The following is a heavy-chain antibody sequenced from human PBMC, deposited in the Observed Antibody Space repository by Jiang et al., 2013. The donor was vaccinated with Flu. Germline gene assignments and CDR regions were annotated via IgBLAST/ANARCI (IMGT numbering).Heavy chain of an antibody. CDR1: GFTFSSYE. Sequence: EVQLVESGGGLVQPGGSLRLSCAASGFTFSSYEMNWVRQAPGKGLEWVSYISSSGSTIYYADSVKGRFTISRDNAKNSLYLQMNSLRAEDTAVYYCARSGIRPNWNYGRVFDYWGQGTLVTVSS. J-gene: IGHJ4*02. V-gene: IGHV3-48*03. CDR2: ISSSGSTI. D-gene: IGHD1-7*01. CDR3: ARSGIRPNWNYGRVFDY.